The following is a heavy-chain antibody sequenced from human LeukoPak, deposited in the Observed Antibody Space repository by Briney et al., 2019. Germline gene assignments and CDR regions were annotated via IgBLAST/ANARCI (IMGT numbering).Heavy chain of an antibody. CDR1: GFTFSSYG. Sequence: GGSLRLSCAASGFTFSSYGMHWVRQAPGKGLEWVAVIWYDGSNKYYADSVKGRFTISRDNSKNTLYLQMNSLRAEDTAVYYCAETPIAAAGTATFDYWGQGTLVTVSS. V-gene: IGHV3-33*01. CDR2: IWYDGSNK. D-gene: IGHD6-13*01. J-gene: IGHJ4*02. CDR3: AETPIAAAGTATFDY.